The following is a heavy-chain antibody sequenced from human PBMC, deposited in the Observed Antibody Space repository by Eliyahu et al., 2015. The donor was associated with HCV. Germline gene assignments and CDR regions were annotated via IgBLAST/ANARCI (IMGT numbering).Heavy chain of an antibody. CDR3: ARGWPVAGYDY. CDR2: INPSGGST. V-gene: IGHV1-46*03. J-gene: IGHJ4*02. D-gene: IGHD6-19*01. CDR1: GYTFTNYY. Sequence: QVQLVQSGXEVKKPGASXKVSCKASGYTFTNYYIHWVRQAPGQGLEWMGIINPSGGSTSYAQKFQGRVTMARDTSTSTVYMDLSSLRSEDTAVYYCARGWPVAGYDYWGQGTLVTVSS.